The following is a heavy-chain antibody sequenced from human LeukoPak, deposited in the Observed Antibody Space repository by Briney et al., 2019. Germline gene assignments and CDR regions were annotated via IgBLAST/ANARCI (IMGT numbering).Heavy chain of an antibody. J-gene: IGHJ6*02. CDR1: GYTFTGYY. CDR3: ARGNDFWSGYYYGMDV. CDR2: INPNSGGT. V-gene: IGHV1-2*02. Sequence: VASVKVSCKASGYTFTGYYMHWVRQAPGQGLEWMGWINPNSGGTNYAQKFQGRVTMTRDTSISTAYMELSRLRSDDTAVYYCARGNDFWSGYYYGMDVWGQGTTVTVSS. D-gene: IGHD3-3*01.